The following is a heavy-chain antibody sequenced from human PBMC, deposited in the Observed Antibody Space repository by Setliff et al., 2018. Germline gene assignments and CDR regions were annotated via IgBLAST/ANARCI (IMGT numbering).Heavy chain of an antibody. D-gene: IGHD6-19*01. CDR2: IYHSGKT. CDR1: GYSISSGYF. J-gene: IGHJ6*02. V-gene: IGHV4-38-2*01. CDR3: ARLLAGTGGFFYYGVDV. Sequence: SETLSLTCAVSGYSISSGYFWGWIRQPPGKGLEWIGSIYHSGKTYYNPSLKSRVTLSVDTSKNQFSLKLSSVTAADTAVYYCARLLAGTGGFFYYGVDVWGQGTKVTVAS.